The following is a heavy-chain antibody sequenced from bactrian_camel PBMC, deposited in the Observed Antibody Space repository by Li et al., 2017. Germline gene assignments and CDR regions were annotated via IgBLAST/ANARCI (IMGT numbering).Heavy chain of an antibody. Sequence: VQLVESGGGSVQSGGSLRLTCTASGYASAIKCWGWFRQAPGKEREEVAAIYTGDGSTYYLNSVEGRFTISHDNAKNTLYLQMNSMSAEDTAVYYCAADFYKYGYCSDSPMGESDFHYWGQGTQVTVS. V-gene: IGHV3S54*01. CDR2: IYTGDGST. D-gene: IGHD4*01. J-gene: IGHJ4*01. CDR3: AADFYKYGYCSDSPMGESDFHY. CDR1: GYASAIKC.